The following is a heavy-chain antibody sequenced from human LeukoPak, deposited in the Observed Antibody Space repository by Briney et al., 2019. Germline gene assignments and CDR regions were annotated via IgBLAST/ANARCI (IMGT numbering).Heavy chain of an antibody. CDR3: ARLYIVVVPATSKYYFDY. J-gene: IGHJ4*02. CDR2: IYYSGST. Sequence: SETLSLTCTVSGGSISSSNYYWGWIRQPPGKGLEWIGSIYYSGSTYYNPSLKSRVTISVDTSKNQFSLKLSSVTAADTAVYYSARLYIVVVPATSKYYFDYWGQGTLVTVSS. D-gene: IGHD2-2*01. CDR1: GGSISSSNYY. V-gene: IGHV4-39*01.